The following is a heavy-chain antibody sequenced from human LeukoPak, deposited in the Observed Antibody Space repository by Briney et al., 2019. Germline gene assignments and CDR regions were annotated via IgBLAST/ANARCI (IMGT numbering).Heavy chain of an antibody. CDR3: AAIQGLDILATISH. V-gene: IGHV4-38-2*02. CDR2: IYHSGST. J-gene: IGHJ4*02. D-gene: IGHD5-12*01. Sequence: SETLSLTCSVSGDSISLSFYYWGWIRQPPGKGLEWIGSIYHSGSTYYNPSLKSRVTISVDTSKNQFSLKLSSVTAADTAVYYCAAIQGLDILATISHWGQGTLVTVSS. CDR1: GDSISLSFYY.